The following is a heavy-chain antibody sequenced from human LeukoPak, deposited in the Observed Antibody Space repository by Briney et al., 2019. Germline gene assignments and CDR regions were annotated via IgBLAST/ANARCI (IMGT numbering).Heavy chain of an antibody. J-gene: IGHJ4*02. Sequence: PGGSLRLSCSASEFTLSIYTRKWVRHAPGKGREWISYMSTSSTISYGDSVKGRLTLSRDNAKNSMYLQMTSLRDEDTAVYYCARMIDSNYGYAFDYWGQGTLVTV. V-gene: IGHV3-48*02. CDR1: EFTLSIYT. CDR2: MSTSSTI. D-gene: IGHD5-18*01. CDR3: ARMIDSNYGYAFDY.